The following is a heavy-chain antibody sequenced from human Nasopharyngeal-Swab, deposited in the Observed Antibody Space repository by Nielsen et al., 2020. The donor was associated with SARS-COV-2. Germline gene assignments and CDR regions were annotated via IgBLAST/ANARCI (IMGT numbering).Heavy chain of an antibody. Sequence: GESLKISCAASGFSFSTYWMTWVRQAPGKGLERVANIKQDGSEKYYVDSVKGRFTVSRDNPKNLLYLQVNSLRAEDTAVYYCARQGVFVPAYFHQYYMDVWGKGTTVTVS. CDR1: GFSFSTYW. CDR2: IKQDGSEK. V-gene: IGHV3-7*03. J-gene: IGHJ6*03. CDR3: ARQGVFVPAYFHQYYMDV. D-gene: IGHD3-16*02.